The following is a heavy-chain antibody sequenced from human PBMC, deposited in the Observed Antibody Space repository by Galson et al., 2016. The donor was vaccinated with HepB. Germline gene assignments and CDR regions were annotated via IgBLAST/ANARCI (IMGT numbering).Heavy chain of an antibody. CDR3: AKDRLSGHGDYSWGIFDI. J-gene: IGHJ3*02. CDR1: GFTLSSYG. CDR2: IWHDGSKK. V-gene: IGHV3-33*06. Sequence: SLRPSCAASGFTLSSYGFHWVRQAPDKGLEWVAVIWHDGSKKYYADSVKGRFTFSRDDSKNKLFLQMNSLTTEDTAIYFCAKDRLSGHGDYSWGIFDIWGRGTEVTVSS. D-gene: IGHD4-17*01.